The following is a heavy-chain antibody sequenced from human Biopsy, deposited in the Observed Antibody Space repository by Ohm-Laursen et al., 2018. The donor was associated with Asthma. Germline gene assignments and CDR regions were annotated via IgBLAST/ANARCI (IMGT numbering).Heavy chain of an antibody. J-gene: IGHJ3*01. Sequence: SSVKVSCKASGYNFISFAIHWVRQAPGQRLEWMGWVNTGNGDTKYSQKFQGGVTITRDTSASTAYMELRSLRSEDTATYYCARTYYDFLAGQVKDVFGVWGQGTMVTVSS. CDR2: VNTGNGDT. V-gene: IGHV1-3*04. D-gene: IGHD3-9*01. CDR1: GYNFISFA. CDR3: ARTYYDFLAGQVKDVFGV.